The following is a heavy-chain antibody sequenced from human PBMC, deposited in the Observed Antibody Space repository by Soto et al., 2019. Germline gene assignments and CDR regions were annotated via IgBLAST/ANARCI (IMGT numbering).Heavy chain of an antibody. J-gene: IGHJ4*02. CDR1: GFSLRTTGVG. CDR3: AHTWGLPFDY. D-gene: IGHD3-16*01. CDR2: IYWNEDK. V-gene: IGHV2-5*01. Sequence: QITLKESGPKLVKPTQTLTLTCTYSGFSLRTTGVGVGWIRQPPGKALEWLGIIYWNEDKRYSSSLKNRFTPPSDISKSQVVLTMTNMDPVDTATYYCAHTWGLPFDYWGQGTLVIVSS.